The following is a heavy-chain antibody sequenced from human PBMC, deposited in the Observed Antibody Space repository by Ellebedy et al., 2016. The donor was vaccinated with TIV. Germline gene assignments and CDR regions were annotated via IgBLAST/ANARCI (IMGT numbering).Heavy chain of an antibody. D-gene: IGHD5-18*01. CDR2: ISSSSSTI. CDR3: ARDRGGYTYGNFDY. V-gene: IGHV3-48*02. Sequence: GGSLRLSXAASGFTFSISGMTWVRQAPGKGLEWVSYISSSSSTIHYADSVKGRFTISRDNAKNSLYLQMNSLRDEDTAVYYCARDRGGYTYGNFDYWGQGTLVTVSS. J-gene: IGHJ4*02. CDR1: GFTFSISG.